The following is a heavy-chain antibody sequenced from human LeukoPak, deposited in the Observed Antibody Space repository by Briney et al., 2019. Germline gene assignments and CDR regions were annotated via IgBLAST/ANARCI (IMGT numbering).Heavy chain of an antibody. CDR3: ARHLYSSSTDF. D-gene: IGHD6-6*01. Sequence: SETLSLTCTVSGGSISSYYWSWIRQPPGKGLEWIGYIYYSGSTNYNPSLKSRVTISVDTSKNQFSLKLSSVTAADTAVYYCARHLYSSSTDFWGQGTLVTVSS. CDR1: GGSISSYY. CDR2: IYYSGST. J-gene: IGHJ4*02. V-gene: IGHV4-59*08.